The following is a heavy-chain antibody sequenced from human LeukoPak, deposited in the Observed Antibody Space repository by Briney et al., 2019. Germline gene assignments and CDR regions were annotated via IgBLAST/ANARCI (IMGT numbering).Heavy chain of an antibody. J-gene: IGHJ4*01. D-gene: IGHD3-22*01. V-gene: IGHV1-69*13. CDR1: GYTFTIYG. Sequence: AVRVRLTSAGYTFTIYGINMVRQAPGQGLEWMGGIIPIFGTANYAQKFQGRVTITADATTSTAYMELSSLRSEDTAVYYCARDWGYYYDFSLGCRLGCWGQGTLVTVSS. CDR3: ARDWGYYYDFSLGCRLGC. CDR2: IIPIFGTA.